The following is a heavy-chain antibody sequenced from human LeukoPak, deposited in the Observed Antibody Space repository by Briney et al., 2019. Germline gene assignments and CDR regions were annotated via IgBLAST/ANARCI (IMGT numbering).Heavy chain of an antibody. CDR2: INHSGST. CDR3: ARSVTVTPFDY. V-gene: IGHV4-34*01. J-gene: IGHJ4*02. CDR1: GGSFSGYY. D-gene: IGHD4-17*01. Sequence: SETLSLTCAVYGGSFSGYYWSWIRQPPGKGLEWIGEINHSGSTNYNPSLKSRVTTSVDTSKNQFSLKLSSVTAADTAVYYCARSVTVTPFDYWGQGTLVTVSS.